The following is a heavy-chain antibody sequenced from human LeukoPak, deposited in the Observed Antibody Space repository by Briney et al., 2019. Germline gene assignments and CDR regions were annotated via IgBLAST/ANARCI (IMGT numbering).Heavy chain of an antibody. D-gene: IGHD1-26*01. V-gene: IGHV1-18*01. CDR2: ISAYNGNT. CDR3: ARVLSGSYDNYFDY. CDR1: GYTFTTFG. J-gene: IGHJ4*02. Sequence: GASVKVSCKASGYTFTTFGINWVRQAPGQGLEWMGWISAYNGNTNYAQNFQGRVTMTTDTSTSTAYMELRSLRSDDTAVYYCARVLSGSYDNYFDYWGQGTLVTVSS.